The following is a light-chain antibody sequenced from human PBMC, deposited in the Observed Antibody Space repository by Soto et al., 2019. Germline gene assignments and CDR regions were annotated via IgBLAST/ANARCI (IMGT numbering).Light chain of an antibody. CDR2: EAS. V-gene: IGKV1-13*02. Sequence: AIQLTQSPSALSASVGDRVTITCRASQDIGRSLAWYQQRPGKPPELLIFEASSLERGAPSRFSGSGSGTHFALTISSMQPEDFATYYCQQFNRYPPGLTFGGGTKVDIK. CDR1: QDIGRS. J-gene: IGKJ4*01. CDR3: QQFNRYPPGLT.